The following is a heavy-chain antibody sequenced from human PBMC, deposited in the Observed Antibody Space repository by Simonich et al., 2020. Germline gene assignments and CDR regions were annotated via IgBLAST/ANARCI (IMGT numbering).Heavy chain of an antibody. CDR1: GGSISSSSYY. D-gene: IGHD6-13*01. CDR3: ARHAGFAFDI. J-gene: IGHJ3*02. Sequence: QLQLQESGPGLVKPSETLSLTCTVSGGSISSSSYYWGWIRQPPGKGLEWIGSIYYSGITYYNPSLKRRVTLSVDTSKNQFSLRLSSVTAADTAVYYCARHAGFAFDIWGQGTMVTVSS. CDR2: IYYSGIT. V-gene: IGHV4-39*01.